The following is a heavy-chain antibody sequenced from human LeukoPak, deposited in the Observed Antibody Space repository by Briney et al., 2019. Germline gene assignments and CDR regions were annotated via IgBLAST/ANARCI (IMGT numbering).Heavy chain of an antibody. CDR1: GYTFTSYY. V-gene: IGHV1-2*02. CDR2: INPNSGGT. J-gene: IGHJ5*02. D-gene: IGHD1-20*01. CDR3: ARYNWNDVWFDP. Sequence: ASVKVSCKASGYTFTSYYMHWVRQAPGQGLEWMGWINPNSGGTNYAQKFQGRVTMTRDASISTAYMEVSRLRSDDTAVYYCARYNWNDVWFDPWGQGTLVTVSS.